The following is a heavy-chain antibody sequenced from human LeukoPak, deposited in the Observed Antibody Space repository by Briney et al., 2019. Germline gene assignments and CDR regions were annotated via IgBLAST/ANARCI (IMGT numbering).Heavy chain of an antibody. J-gene: IGHJ5*01. Sequence: PSETLSLTCTVSAASISSSSHHWGWIRQSPGKGLEWIGSVYYGRTTYYSPSLGSRVTISLDTSANQFSLQLNSVTAADTAVYYRVRHDGRGGATMGAFDSWGQGSLVTVSS. CDR1: AASISSSSHH. CDR3: VRHDGRGGATMGAFDS. D-gene: IGHD4/OR15-4a*01. V-gene: IGHV4-39*01. CDR2: VYYGRTT.